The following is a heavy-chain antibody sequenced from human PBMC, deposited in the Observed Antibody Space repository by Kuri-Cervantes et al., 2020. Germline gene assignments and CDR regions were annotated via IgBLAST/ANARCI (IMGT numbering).Heavy chain of an antibody. CDR1: GFSLSTSGMC. V-gene: IGHV2-70*17. D-gene: IGHD2-2*01. Sequence: SGPTLVKPTQTLTLTCTFSGFSLSTSGMCVSWIRQPPGKALEWLARIDWDDDKFYSTSLKTRLTISKDTSKNQVVLTMTNMDPVDTSTYYCARVPIVVVPAAKSYYYYYYMDVWGKGTTVTVSS. CDR3: ARVPIVVVPAAKSYYYYYYMDV. CDR2: IDWDDDK. J-gene: IGHJ6*03.